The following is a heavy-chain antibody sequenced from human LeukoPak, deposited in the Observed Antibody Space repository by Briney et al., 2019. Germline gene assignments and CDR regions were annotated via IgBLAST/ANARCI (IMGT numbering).Heavy chain of an antibody. D-gene: IGHD3-10*02. CDR1: GFTFSSYE. CDR3: AELGITMVGGV. CDR2: ISSSGSTI. J-gene: IGHJ6*04. V-gene: IGHV3-48*03. Sequence: GGSLRLSCAASGFTFSSYEMNWVRQAPGKGLEWVSYISSSGSTIYYADSVKGRFTISRDNAKNSLYLQTNSLRAEDTAVYYCAELGITMVGGVWGKGTTVTISS.